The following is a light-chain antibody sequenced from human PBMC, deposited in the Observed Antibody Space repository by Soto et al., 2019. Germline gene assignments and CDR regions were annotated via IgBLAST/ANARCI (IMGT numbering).Light chain of an antibody. CDR2: AAS. CDR3: QQYNSWPIA. J-gene: IGKJ4*01. CDR1: QSINNN. Sequence: EIVMTQSPATLSVSPGERVTLSCRASQSINNNLAWYQQKPGQAPKLLIHAASTMATGGPGRFSGSGSGTEFTLTISCLQSEDFAIYYCQQYNSWPIAFGGGNRVESK. V-gene: IGKV3-15*01.